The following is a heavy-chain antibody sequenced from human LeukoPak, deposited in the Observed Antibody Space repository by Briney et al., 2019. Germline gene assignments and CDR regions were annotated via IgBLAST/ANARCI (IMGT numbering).Heavy chain of an antibody. Sequence: SETLSLTCAVYGGSFSGYYWSWIRQPPGKGLEWIGEINHSGSTNYNPSLKSRVTISVDTSKNQFSLKLSPVTAADTAVYYRARHRCSGGSCYPMNWFDPWGQGTLVTVSS. D-gene: IGHD2-15*01. CDR3: ARHRCSGGSCYPMNWFDP. CDR2: INHSGST. V-gene: IGHV4-34*01. J-gene: IGHJ5*02. CDR1: GGSFSGYY.